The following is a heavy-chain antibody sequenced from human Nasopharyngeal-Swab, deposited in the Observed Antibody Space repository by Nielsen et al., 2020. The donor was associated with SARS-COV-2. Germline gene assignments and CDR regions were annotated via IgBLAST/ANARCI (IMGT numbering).Heavy chain of an antibody. CDR3: ARDWDFLGSSSRFDP. CDR2: ISFNNGNT. V-gene: IGHV1-18*04. D-gene: IGHD6-6*01. Sequence: ASVKVSCKASGYTFTSYGISWVRQAPGQGLEWMGLISFNNGNTNYAQSLEGRLTMTTDTSTSTAYMELRSLRSDDTAVYYCARDWDFLGSSSRFDPWGQGTLVTVSS. CDR1: GYTFTSYG. J-gene: IGHJ5*02.